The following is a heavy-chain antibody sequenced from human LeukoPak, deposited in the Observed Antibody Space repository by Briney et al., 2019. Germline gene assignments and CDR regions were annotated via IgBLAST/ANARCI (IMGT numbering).Heavy chain of an antibody. J-gene: IGHJ4*02. CDR3: ARVESRDGYNFLWY. Sequence: SETLSLTCTVSGYSISSGYYWGWIRQPPGKGLEWIGYIYYSGSTNYNPSLKSRVAISVDTSKNQFSLKLSSVTAADTAVYYCARVESRDGYNFLWYWGQGTLVTVSS. CDR1: GYSISSGYY. CDR2: IYYSGST. D-gene: IGHD5-24*01. V-gene: IGHV4-61*01.